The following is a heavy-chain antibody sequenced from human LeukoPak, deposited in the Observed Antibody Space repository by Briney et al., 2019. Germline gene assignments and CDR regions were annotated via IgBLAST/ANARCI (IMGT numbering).Heavy chain of an antibody. CDR3: ARAYYYDSSGYDY. J-gene: IGHJ4*02. V-gene: IGHV4-30-4*01. CDR2: IYYSGST. CDR1: GGSISSGDYY. Sequence: SETLSLTCTVSGGSISSGDYYWSWIRQPPGKGLECIGYIYYSGSTYYNPSLKSRVTISVDTSKNQFSLKLSSVTAADTAVYYCARAYYYDSSGYDYWGQGTLVTVSS. D-gene: IGHD3-22*01.